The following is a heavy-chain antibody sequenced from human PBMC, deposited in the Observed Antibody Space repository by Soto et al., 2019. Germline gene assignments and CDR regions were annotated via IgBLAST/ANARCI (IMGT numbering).Heavy chain of an antibody. D-gene: IGHD3-22*01. CDR3: AREYLDYYHTSGYYQ. J-gene: IGHJ4*02. V-gene: IGHV1-18*04. CDR1: GFMFSDYG. Sequence: ASVKVSCKASGFMFSDYGISWVRQAPGQGLEWMGRISPYNGNTNYAQNVQGRVTMTTDTATSSVYMELRSLRSDNTAVYYCAREYLDYYHTSGYYQWGQGTLVTVS. CDR2: ISPYNGNT.